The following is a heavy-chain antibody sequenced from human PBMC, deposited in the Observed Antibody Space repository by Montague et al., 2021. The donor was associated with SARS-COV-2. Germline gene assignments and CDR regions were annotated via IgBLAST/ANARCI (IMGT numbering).Heavy chain of an antibody. Sequence: SGSTHYNPSLKSRVTISVATSKNQFSLKLSSVTAADTAVYYCSRSRENYNSLTGYPYYFDYWGQGILVTFS. J-gene: IGHJ4*02. CDR2: SGST. V-gene: IGHV4-59*01. CDR3: SRSRENYNSLTGYPYYFDY. D-gene: IGHD3-9*01.